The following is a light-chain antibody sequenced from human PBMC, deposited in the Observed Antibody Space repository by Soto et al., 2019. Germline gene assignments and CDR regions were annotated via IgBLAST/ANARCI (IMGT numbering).Light chain of an antibody. V-gene: IGKV1-5*01. CDR1: QSIDRW. CDR3: QQYNSYPLT. CDR2: DVA. J-gene: IGKJ4*01. Sequence: IQMTQSPSTLSASVGDRVTITCRASQSIDRWLAWYQQRPGRAPKLLIYDVANLETGVPSRFSGSGSETEFTLTISSLQPDDFAFYYCQQYNSYPLTFGGGTKVDIK.